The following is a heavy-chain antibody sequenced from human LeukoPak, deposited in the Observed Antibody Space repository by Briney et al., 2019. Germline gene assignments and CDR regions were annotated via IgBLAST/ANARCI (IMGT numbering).Heavy chain of an antibody. CDR2: FYYSGST. Sequence: SETLSLTCAVSGGSISRGGYSWSWIRQPPGKGLEWIGYFYYSGSTYYNPSLKSRVTISVDTSKNQFSLKLSSVTAADTAVYYCARGSYYYYMDVWGKGTTVTISS. J-gene: IGHJ6*03. CDR3: ARGSYYYYMDV. CDR1: GGSISRGGYS. V-gene: IGHV4-30-4*07.